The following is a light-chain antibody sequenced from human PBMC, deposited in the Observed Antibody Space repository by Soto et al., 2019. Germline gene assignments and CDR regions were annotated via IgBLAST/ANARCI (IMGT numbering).Light chain of an antibody. V-gene: IGKV1-5*03. CDR3: QQYNYNTRT. CDR1: QSVGNS. CDR2: DAS. Sequence: DIQVTQSPSTLSASVGDRITISCRTSQSVGNSLAWYQQKPGRAPKLLFYDASKLETGVSSRFSGSGSGTEFTLTISSLLPDDFVAYYCQQYNYNTRTFGGGTKVDI. J-gene: IGKJ4*01.